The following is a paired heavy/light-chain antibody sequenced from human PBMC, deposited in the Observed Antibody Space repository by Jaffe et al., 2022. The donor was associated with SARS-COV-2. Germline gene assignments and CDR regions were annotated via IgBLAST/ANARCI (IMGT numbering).Heavy chain of an antibody. V-gene: IGHV1-69*01. J-gene: IGHJ6*02. CDR3: ARGGDLIVVGREGYYYYGMDV. CDR2: IIPIFGTA. D-gene: IGHD2-21*01. CDR1: GGTFSSYA. Sequence: QVQLVQSGAEVKKPGSSVKVSCKASGGTFSSYAISWVRQAPGQGLEWMGGIIPIFGTANYAQKFQGRVTITADESTSTAYMELSSLRSEDTAVYYCARGGDLIVVGREGYYYYGMDVWGQGTTVTVSS.
Light chain of an antibody. CDR2: TLS. J-gene: IGKJ2*01. CDR3: MQRIEPLYT. V-gene: IGKV2-40*01. CDR1: QSLLDSDDGNTY. Sequence: DIVMTQTPLSLPVTPGEPASISCRSSQSLLDSDDGNTYLDWYLQKPGQSPQLLIYTLSYRASGVPDRFSGSGSGTDFTLKISRVEAEDVGVYYCMQRIEPLYTFGQGTKLEIK.